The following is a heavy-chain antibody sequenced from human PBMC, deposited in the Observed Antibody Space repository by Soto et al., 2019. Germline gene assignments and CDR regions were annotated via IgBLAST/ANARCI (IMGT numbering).Heavy chain of an antibody. CDR2: LSSRGFST. CDR3: ARDRVVFCSNGTTLDDFDT. CDR1: GFTFNDYA. D-gene: IGHD1-1*01. V-gene: IGHV3-23*01. J-gene: IGHJ3*02. Sequence: SLKISCAASGFTFNDYALTWVRQVPGKGLEWVSSLSSRGFSTHYAESVKGRFTISRDNIKNTVYLQMNSLRAEDTAVYYCARDRVVFCSNGTTLDDFDTWDQGTLVT.